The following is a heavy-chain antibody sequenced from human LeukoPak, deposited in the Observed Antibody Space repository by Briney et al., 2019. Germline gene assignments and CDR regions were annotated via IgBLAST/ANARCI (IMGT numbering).Heavy chain of an antibody. CDR3: ARGGFDY. CDR1: GGSFSDYY. V-gene: IGHV4-34*01. Sequence: SETLSLTCAVYGGSFSDYYWSWIRQPPGKGLEWIGEINHSGSTNYNPSLKSRVTISVDTSKNQFSLKLSSVTAADTAVYYCARGGFDYWGQGTLVTVSS. CDR2: INHSGST. J-gene: IGHJ4*02.